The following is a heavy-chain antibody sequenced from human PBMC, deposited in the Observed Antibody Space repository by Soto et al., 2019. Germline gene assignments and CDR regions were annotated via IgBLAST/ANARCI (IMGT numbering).Heavy chain of an antibody. D-gene: IGHD2-2*02. CDR1: GFTFSSYW. Sequence: EVQLVESGGGLVQPGGSLRLSCAAAGFTFSSYWMHWVRQAPGQGLVWVSRINSDGSSPSYADSVKGRFTISRDTAKNKPSLQMNSLRAQDTAVYYCARGGVGRYGSSTSFYTWVFDYWGQGTLVTVSS. CDR3: ARGGVGRYGSSTSFYTWVFDY. V-gene: IGHV3-74*01. CDR2: INSDGSSP. J-gene: IGHJ4*02.